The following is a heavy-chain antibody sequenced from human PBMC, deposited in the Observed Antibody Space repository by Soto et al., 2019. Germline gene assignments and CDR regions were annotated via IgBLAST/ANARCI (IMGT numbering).Heavy chain of an antibody. J-gene: IGHJ5*02. D-gene: IGHD2-15*01. CDR1: GGSISSSSYY. CDR3: ARVSRDCSGGSCPYNWFDP. CDR2: IYYSGST. V-gene: IGHV4-39*01. Sequence: SETLSLTCTVSGGSISSSSYYWGWIRQPPGKGLEWIGSIYYSGSTYYNPSLKSRVTISVDASKNQFSLKLSSVTAADTAVYYCARVSRDCSGGSCPYNWFDPWGQGTLVTVSS.